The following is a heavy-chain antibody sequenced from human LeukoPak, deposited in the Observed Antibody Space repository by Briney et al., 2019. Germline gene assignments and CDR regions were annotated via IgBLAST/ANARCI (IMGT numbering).Heavy chain of an antibody. D-gene: IGHD4-17*01. CDR1: GYTFTSYG. V-gene: IGHV1-18*01. Sequence: ASVKVSCKASGYTFTSYGISWVRQAPGQGLEWMGWISAYNGNTNYAQKLQGRVTMTTDTSTSTAYMELRSLRSDDTAVYYCARAQYGDYVGNWFDPWGQGTLVTVSS. J-gene: IGHJ5*02. CDR2: ISAYNGNT. CDR3: ARAQYGDYVGNWFDP.